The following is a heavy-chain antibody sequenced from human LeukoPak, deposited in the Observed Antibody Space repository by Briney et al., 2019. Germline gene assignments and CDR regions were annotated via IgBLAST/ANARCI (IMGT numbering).Heavy chain of an antibody. V-gene: IGHV3-30*18. D-gene: IGHD6-13*01. CDR3: AKDALNSSSWPKRGDY. CDR1: GFTFSSYG. J-gene: IGHJ4*02. Sequence: GGSLRLSCAASGFTFSSYGMHWVRQAPGKGLEWVAVISYDGSNKYYADSVKGRFTISRDNSKNTLYLQMNSLRAEDTAVYYCAKDALNSSSWPKRGDYWGQGTLVTVSS. CDR2: ISYDGSNK.